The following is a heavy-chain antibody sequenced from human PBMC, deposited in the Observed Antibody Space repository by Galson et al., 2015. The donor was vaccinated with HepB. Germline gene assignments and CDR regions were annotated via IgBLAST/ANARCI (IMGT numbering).Heavy chain of an antibody. V-gene: IGHV1-69*13. CDR1: GGTFSSYA. D-gene: IGHD6-13*01. CDR3: ARRPVGTAAGNRMFDY. CDR2: IIPIFGSA. J-gene: IGHJ4*02. Sequence: SVKVSCKASGGTFSSYAISWVRQAPGQGLEWMGGIIPIFGSANYAQKFQGRVTITADESTSTAYMELSSLKASDTAMYYCARRPVGTAAGNRMFDYWGQGTLVTVSS.